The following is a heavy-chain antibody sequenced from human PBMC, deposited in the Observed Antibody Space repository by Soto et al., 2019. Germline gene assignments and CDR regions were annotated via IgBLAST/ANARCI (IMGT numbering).Heavy chain of an antibody. CDR1: GFTFSTYA. V-gene: IGHV3-23*01. CDR2: VSDSGGTT. J-gene: IGHJ4*02. Sequence: PGGSLRLSCAASGFTFSTYAMSWVRQAPGKGLEWVSGVSDSGGTTYYADSVKGRFTISRDNSKNTLYLQMNSLRGEDTAVYYCAQRGGSGYYGAFDYWGQGTLGTVSS. CDR3: AQRGGSGYYGAFDY. D-gene: IGHD3-22*01.